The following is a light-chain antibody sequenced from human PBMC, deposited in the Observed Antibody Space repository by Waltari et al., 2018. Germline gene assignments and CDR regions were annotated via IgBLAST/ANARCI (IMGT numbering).Light chain of an antibody. V-gene: IGLV2-23*01. J-gene: IGLJ2*01. CDR3: CSYSGSNTWI. Sequence: QPALTQPASVSGSPGQSITVSCTGTSGGYNLVSWYQHHPDKGPKPIIYEGKTRPSGGSNRFPGAKSGNTASLTISGLQPEDEAHYYCCSYSGSNTWIFGGGTQLTVL. CDR2: EGK. CDR1: SGGYNL.